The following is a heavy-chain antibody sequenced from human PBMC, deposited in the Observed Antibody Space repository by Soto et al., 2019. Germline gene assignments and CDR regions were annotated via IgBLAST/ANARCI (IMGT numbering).Heavy chain of an antibody. D-gene: IGHD5-12*01. J-gene: IGHJ3*02. Sequence: QVQLVESGGGVVQPGRSLRLSCAASGFTFSSYGMHWVRQAPGKGLEWVAVILYDGSNKYYADSVKGRFTISRDNSKNTLYLQMNSLRAEDTAVYYCARAPTRGYPNAFDIWGQGTMVTVSS. CDR1: GFTFSSYG. CDR2: ILYDGSNK. CDR3: ARAPTRGYPNAFDI. V-gene: IGHV3-33*01.